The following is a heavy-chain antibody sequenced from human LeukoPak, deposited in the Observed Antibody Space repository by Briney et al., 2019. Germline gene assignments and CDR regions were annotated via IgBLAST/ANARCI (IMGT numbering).Heavy chain of an antibody. J-gene: IGHJ4*02. CDR3: ARTLYATGTYYFDY. D-gene: IGHD2-2*02. CDR2: ISAYNGNT. CDR1: GYTFTNYG. Sequence: ASVKVSCKASGYTFTNYGISWVRQAPGQGLEWMGWISAYNGNTNYAQKFQGRVTMTTDTSTSTAYMELRSLRSDDTAAHYCARTLYATGTYYFDYWGQGTLVTVSS. V-gene: IGHV1-18*01.